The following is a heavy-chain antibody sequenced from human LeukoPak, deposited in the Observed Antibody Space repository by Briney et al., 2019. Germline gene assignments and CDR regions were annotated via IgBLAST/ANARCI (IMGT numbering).Heavy chain of an antibody. D-gene: IGHD6-13*01. CDR3: ARDKQQLLSVPNWFDP. J-gene: IGHJ5*02. CDR1: GYTFTSYD. V-gene: IGHV1-8*01. Sequence: ASVKVSCKASGYTFTSYDINWVRQATGQGLEWMGWMNPNSGNTGYAQKFQGRVTMTRNTSISTAYMELSSLRSDDTAVYYCARDKQQLLSVPNWFDPWGQGTLVTVSS. CDR2: MNPNSGNT.